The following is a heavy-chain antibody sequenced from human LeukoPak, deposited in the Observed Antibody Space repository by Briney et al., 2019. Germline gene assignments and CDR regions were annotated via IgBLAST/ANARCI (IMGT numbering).Heavy chain of an antibody. D-gene: IGHD6-13*01. CDR2: INPNSGGT. Sequence: ASVRVSCKASGYTFTGYYMNWVRQALGQGLEWMGWINPNSGGTNYAQKFQGRVTMTRDTSISTAYMELSRLRSDDTAVYYCARIGIAAAPRDLRYWGQGTLVTVSS. J-gene: IGHJ4*02. CDR1: GYTFTGYY. CDR3: ARIGIAAAPRDLRY. V-gene: IGHV1-2*02.